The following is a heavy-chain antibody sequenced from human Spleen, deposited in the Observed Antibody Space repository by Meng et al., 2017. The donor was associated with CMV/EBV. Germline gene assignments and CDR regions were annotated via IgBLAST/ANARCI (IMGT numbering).Heavy chain of an antibody. V-gene: IGHV3-21*01. Sequence: GGSLRLSCAASGFTFSSYSMNWVRQAPGKGLEWVSSISSSSSYIYYADSVKGRFTISRDNAKNSLYLQMNSLRAEDTAVYYCARDEGPSSSWSYYYYGMDVWGQGTTVTVS. J-gene: IGHJ6*02. CDR1: GFTFSSYS. D-gene: IGHD6-13*01. CDR2: ISSSSSYI. CDR3: ARDEGPSSSWSYYYYGMDV.